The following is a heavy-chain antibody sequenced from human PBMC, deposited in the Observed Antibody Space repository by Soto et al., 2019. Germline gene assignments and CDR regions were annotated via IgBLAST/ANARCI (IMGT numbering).Heavy chain of an antibody. CDR2: INPNSGDT. J-gene: IGHJ6*02. CDR1: GYTFTGYY. V-gene: IGHV1-2*02. CDR3: ARDWWVVVVVAATEHGMDV. D-gene: IGHD2-15*01. Sequence: QVQLVQSGAEVKKPGASVKVSCKASGYTFTGYYMHWVRQAPGQGLEWMGWINPNSGDTNYAQKLQGRVTMTTDTSTSTAYMELRSLRSDDTAVYYCARDWWVVVVVAATEHGMDVWGQGTTVTVSS.